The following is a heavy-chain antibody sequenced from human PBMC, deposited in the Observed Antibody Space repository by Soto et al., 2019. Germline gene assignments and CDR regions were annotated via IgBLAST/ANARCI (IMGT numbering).Heavy chain of an antibody. CDR2: IYHSGGT. Sequence: PSETLSLTCAVSGGSLSNYYWSWIRQPPGKGLEWIGEIYHSGGTNYNPSLKSRVTISVDTPKNQLSLKLSSVTAADTAVYYCARGEAFYGPFDYWGQGTLVTVSS. J-gene: IGHJ4*02. CDR1: GGSLSNYY. CDR3: ARGEAFYGPFDY. V-gene: IGHV4-34*01. D-gene: IGHD4-17*01.